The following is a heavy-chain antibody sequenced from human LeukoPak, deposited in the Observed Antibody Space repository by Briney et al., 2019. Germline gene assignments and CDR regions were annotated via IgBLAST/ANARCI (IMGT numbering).Heavy chain of an antibody. Sequence: SETLSLTCTVSGGSIRSYYWSWIRQPPGKGLEWIGYIYYSGSTNYNPSLKSRVTISVDTSKNQFSLKLSSVTAADTAVYYCARPVDYVRIGAFDIWGQGTMVTVSS. V-gene: IGHV4-59*08. CDR1: GGSIRSYY. CDR2: IYYSGST. D-gene: IGHD4-17*01. J-gene: IGHJ3*02. CDR3: ARPVDYVRIGAFDI.